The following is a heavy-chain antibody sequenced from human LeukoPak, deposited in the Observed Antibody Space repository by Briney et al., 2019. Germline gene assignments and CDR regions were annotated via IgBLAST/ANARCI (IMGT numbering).Heavy chain of an antibody. V-gene: IGHV1-8*01. J-gene: IGHJ4*02. CDR3: ARGNLYYDSSGYRFYYDY. D-gene: IGHD3-22*01. CDR1: GYTLTIYD. CDR2: MNPNSGNT. Sequence: GASVKVCCKASGYTLTIYDINWVRQATGQGLAWMGWMNPNSGNTGYAQKFQGRVTMTRNTSISTAYMELSSLRSEDTAVYYCARGNLYYDSSGYRFYYDYWGQGTLVTVSS.